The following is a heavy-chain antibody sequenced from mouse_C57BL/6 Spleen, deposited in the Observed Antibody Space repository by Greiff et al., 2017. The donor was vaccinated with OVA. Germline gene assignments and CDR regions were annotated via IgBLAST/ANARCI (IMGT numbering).Heavy chain of an antibody. D-gene: IGHD1-1*01. CDR2: IRLKSDNYAT. J-gene: IGHJ2*01. CDR1: GFTFSNYW. CDR3: TRITTVVAFDY. Sequence: EVQLQESGGGLVQPGGSMKLSCVASGFTFSNYWMNWVRQSPEKGLEWVAQIRLKSDNYATHYAESVKGRFTISRDDSKSSVYLQMNNLRAEDTGIYYCTRITTVVAFDYWGQGTTLTVSS. V-gene: IGHV6-3*01.